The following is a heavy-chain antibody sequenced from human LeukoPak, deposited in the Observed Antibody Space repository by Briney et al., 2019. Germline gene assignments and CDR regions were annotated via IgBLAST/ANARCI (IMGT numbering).Heavy chain of an antibody. J-gene: IGHJ6*03. CDR1: GFTFDDYG. CDR3: ARDFEERGGPYYYYMDV. D-gene: IGHD3-16*01. Sequence: GGSLRLSCAASGFTFDDYGMSWVRQAPGKGLEWVSGINWNGGSTGYADSVKGRFTISRDNAKNSLYLQMNSLRAEDTAVYYCARDFEERGGPYYYYMDVWGKGTTVTISS. V-gene: IGHV3-20*04. CDR2: INWNGGST.